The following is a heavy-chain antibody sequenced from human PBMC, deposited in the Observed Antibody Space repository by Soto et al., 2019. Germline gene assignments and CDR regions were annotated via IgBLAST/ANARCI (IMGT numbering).Heavy chain of an antibody. CDR2: IWYDGSNK. D-gene: IGHD6-6*01. CDR1: GFTFSSYG. CDR3: ARVTTSSIAARPYYYYGMDV. Sequence: QVQLVESGGGVVQPGRSLRLSCAASGFTFSSYGMHWVRQAPGKGLEWVAVIWYDGSNKYYADSVKGRFTISRDNSKNTLPLKMHSLRAEDTAVYYCARVTTSSIAARPYYYYGMDVWGQGTTVTVSS. V-gene: IGHV3-33*01. J-gene: IGHJ6*02.